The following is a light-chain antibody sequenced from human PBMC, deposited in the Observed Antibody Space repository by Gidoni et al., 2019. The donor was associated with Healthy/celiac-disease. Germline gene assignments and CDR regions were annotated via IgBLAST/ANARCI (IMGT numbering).Light chain of an antibody. CDR1: SSNIGSNT. V-gene: IGLV1-44*01. CDR2: SNN. J-gene: IGLJ2*01. Sequence: QSVLTQPPSASGTPRPMVTISCSGSSSNIGSNTVNWYQQRTGTAPNLLIYSNNQRPAGGHDRCAGSKAGNADSLAIRGLQYEEEADYDWEAGDDSLNGVVFGGGTKLTVL. CDR3: EAGDDSLNGVV.